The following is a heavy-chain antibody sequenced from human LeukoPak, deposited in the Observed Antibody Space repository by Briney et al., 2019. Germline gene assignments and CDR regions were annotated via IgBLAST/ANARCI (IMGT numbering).Heavy chain of an antibody. J-gene: IGHJ5*02. CDR1: GGTFSSYA. D-gene: IGHD2-2*02. CDR2: IIPIFGTA. V-gene: IGHV1-69*05. Sequence: SVKVSCKASGGTFSSYAISWVRQAPGQGLEWMGGIIPIFGTANYAQKFQGRVTITRDTSASTAYMELSSLRSEDTAVYYCAGEPKPGYCSSTSCYMIDPWGQGTLVTVSS. CDR3: AGEPKPGYCSSTSCYMIDP.